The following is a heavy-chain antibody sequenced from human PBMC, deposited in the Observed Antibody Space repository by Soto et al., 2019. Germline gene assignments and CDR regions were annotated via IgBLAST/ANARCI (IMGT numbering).Heavy chain of an antibody. J-gene: IGHJ6*02. CDR3: ATKVRVKNYYYYGMDT. V-gene: IGHV3-23*01. D-gene: IGHD2-21*01. CDR1: EINFSYNA. CDR2: ISGSGAAT. Sequence: EVQLLESGGGFVQPGGSLRLSCAVSEINFSYNAMSWVRQAPGKGLEWVSGISGSGAATYYADSVKGRFTISRDNSKNTLFLNMNRLRSEDTAVYYCATKVRVKNYYYYGMDTWGQGTMVTVSS.